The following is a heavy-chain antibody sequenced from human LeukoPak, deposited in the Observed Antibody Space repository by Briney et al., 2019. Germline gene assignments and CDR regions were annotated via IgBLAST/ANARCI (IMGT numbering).Heavy chain of an antibody. CDR1: GFTFDDYG. V-gene: IGHV3-20*04. Sequence: GGSLRLSCAASGFTFDDYGMSWVRHAPGKGLEWVSAINWNGGSTGYADSMKGRFTISRDNAKNSLYLQMNSLRAEDTAVYYCAKDRGYYGPYWGQGTLVTVSS. D-gene: IGHD3-10*01. J-gene: IGHJ4*02. CDR3: AKDRGYYGPY. CDR2: INWNGGST.